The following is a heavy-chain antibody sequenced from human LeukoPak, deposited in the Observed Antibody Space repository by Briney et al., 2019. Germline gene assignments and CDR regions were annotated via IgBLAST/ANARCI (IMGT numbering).Heavy chain of an antibody. V-gene: IGHV5-51*01. Sequence: GESRKFSGKRPDYTFTAMSCAGSGQMPGKGLDWMGIIFLGDFNTSYSPSFQGQVTISADKSTSTAYLQSSSLKASDTAMYYCARHVVYYDSSGNRGYYCMDVWGQGTTVTVS. D-gene: IGHD3-22*01. CDR1: DYTFTAMS. CDR3: ARHVVYYDSSGNRGYYCMDV. CDR2: IFLGDFNT. J-gene: IGHJ6*02.